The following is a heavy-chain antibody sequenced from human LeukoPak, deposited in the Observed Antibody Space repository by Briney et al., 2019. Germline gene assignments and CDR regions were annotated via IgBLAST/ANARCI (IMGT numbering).Heavy chain of an antibody. CDR2: IYCNESK. CDR1: DSSVTPCGPG. Sequence: SGPTLMHPTRTLTLTCTLSDSSVTPCGPGAGCLRLPPGKSLEWLAVIYCNESKRYSPSLKSKIPITKENCKIQVPLTLTNINTMDTATYYCVRRRDRDYTAANCYAGEWFFDLWGRGTLVTVSS. D-gene: IGHD2-2*01. J-gene: IGHJ2*01. V-gene: IGHV2-5*01. CDR3: VRRRDRDYTAANCYAGEWFFDL.